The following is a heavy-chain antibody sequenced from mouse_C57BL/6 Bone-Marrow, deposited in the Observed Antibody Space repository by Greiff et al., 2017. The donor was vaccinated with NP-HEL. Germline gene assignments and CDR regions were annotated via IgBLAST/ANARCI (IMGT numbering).Heavy chain of an antibody. CDR2: INPNYGTT. CDR1: GYSFTDYN. Sequence: VQLKESGPELVKPGASVKISCKASGYSFTDYNMNWVKQSNGKSLEWIGVINPNYGTTSYNQKFKGKATLTVDQSSITAYMQRNSLTSEGSAVYYCASDEYAAWVAYWGQGTLGTVSA. CDR3: ASDEYAAWVAY. V-gene: IGHV1-39*01. D-gene: IGHD5-1*01. J-gene: IGHJ3*01.